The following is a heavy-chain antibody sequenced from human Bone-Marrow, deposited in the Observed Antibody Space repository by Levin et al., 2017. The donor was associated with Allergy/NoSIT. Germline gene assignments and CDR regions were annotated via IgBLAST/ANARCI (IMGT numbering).Heavy chain of an antibody. V-gene: IGHV3-48*03. Sequence: AGGSLRLSCAASGFTFSSYEMNWVRQAPGKGLEWVSYISSSGSTIYYADSVKGRFTISRDNAKNSLYLQMNSLRAEDTAVYYCAREVGYCTGGVCYSTSTDYFDYWGQGTLVTVSS. CDR1: GFTFSSYE. CDR3: AREVGYCTGGVCYSTSTDYFDY. J-gene: IGHJ4*02. CDR2: ISSSGSTI. D-gene: IGHD2-8*02.